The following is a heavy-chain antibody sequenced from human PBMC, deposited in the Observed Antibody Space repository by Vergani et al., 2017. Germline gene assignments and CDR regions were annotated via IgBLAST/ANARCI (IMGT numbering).Heavy chain of an antibody. CDR1: GYSFTSYW. CDR3: ARTPPIHCSGGSCYSG. Sequence: EVQLVQSGAEVKKPGESLRIFCKGSGYSFTSYWISWVRQMPGEGLEWMGRIDPSASYTHYSPSFRGHVTISAHKSVSTAYLQWSSLSASDTAMYYCARTPPIHCSGGSCYSGWGQGTLVTVSA. V-gene: IGHV5-10-1*03. D-gene: IGHD2-15*01. CDR2: IDPSASYT. J-gene: IGHJ4*02.